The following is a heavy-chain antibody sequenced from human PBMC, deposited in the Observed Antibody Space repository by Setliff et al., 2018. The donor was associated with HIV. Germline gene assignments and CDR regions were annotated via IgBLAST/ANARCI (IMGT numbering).Heavy chain of an antibody. J-gene: IGHJ4*02. CDR3: ARAAAGNTGPFDL. Sequence: SETLSLTCAVYGGSFSDNYWSWIRQPPGKGLEWIGEINHRGRTNQSPSLGSRITISIDTSKNQFSLKLRSVTAADTAVYYCARAAAGNTGPFDLWGQGSPVTVSS. CDR2: INHRGRT. V-gene: IGHV4-34*01. CDR1: GGSFSDNY. D-gene: IGHD4-17*01.